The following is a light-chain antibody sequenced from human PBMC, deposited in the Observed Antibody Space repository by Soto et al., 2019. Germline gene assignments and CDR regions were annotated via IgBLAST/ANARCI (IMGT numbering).Light chain of an antibody. V-gene: IGKV3-11*01. Sequence: EIVLTQSPATLSLSLGERATLSCRASQSVSSYLAWYQQKPGQAPRLLIYDASNRATGIPARFSGSGSGTDFTLTISSVEPDDFALYYCQQRSDWPSTFGGGTKVQIK. CDR1: QSVSSY. J-gene: IGKJ4*01. CDR2: DAS. CDR3: QQRSDWPST.